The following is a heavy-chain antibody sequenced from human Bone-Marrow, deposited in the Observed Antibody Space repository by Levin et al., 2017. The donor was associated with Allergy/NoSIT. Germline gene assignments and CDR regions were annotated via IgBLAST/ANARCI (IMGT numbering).Heavy chain of an antibody. D-gene: IGHD2-21*01. CDR1: GFIFSRYW. J-gene: IGHJ4*02. V-gene: IGHV3-74*01. CDR3: VRDWGGNAFDS. CDR2: INGDGSST. Sequence: PGGSLRLSCAASGFIFSRYWMHWVRQAPGKGLVWVSRINGDGSSTSYADSVKGRFTISRDNAKNTMYVQMSSLRAEDTALYYCVRDWGGNAFDSWGRGILVTVSS.